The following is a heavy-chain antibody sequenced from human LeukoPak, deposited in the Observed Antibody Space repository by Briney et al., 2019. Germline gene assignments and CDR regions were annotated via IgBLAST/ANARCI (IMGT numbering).Heavy chain of an antibody. CDR2: IYYTGTT. V-gene: IGHV4-59*01. CDR3: ARVDSIAAAGTGDGDY. Sequence: SETLSLTCTVSGDSISRYYWSWIRQPPGEGLEWIGYIYYTGTTNYNPSLKSRVTITVDTSKNQFSLRLSSVTAADTAVYYCARVDSIAAAGTGDGDYWGQGTLVTVSS. J-gene: IGHJ4*02. D-gene: IGHD6-13*01. CDR1: GDSISRYY.